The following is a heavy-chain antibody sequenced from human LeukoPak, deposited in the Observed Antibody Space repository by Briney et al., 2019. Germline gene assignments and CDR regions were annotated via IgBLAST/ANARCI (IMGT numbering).Heavy chain of an antibody. CDR3: ARGTGIYGGNDY. CDR1: GGSFSGYY. Sequence: SETLSLTCAVYGGSFSGYYWSWIRQPPGKGLEWIGEINHSGSTNYNPSLKSRVTISVDTSKNQFSLKLSSVTAADTAVYYCARGTGIYGGNDYWGQGTLVTVSS. D-gene: IGHD4-23*01. J-gene: IGHJ4*02. CDR2: INHSGST. V-gene: IGHV4-34*01.